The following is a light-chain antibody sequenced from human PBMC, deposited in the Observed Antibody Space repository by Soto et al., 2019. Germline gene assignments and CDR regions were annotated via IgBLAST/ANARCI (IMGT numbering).Light chain of an antibody. CDR1: QSISSY. J-gene: IGKJ1*01. CDR3: QQSYSTPPTWT. Sequence: DIQMTQSPFSLSASVGDRVTITCRASQSISSYLNWYQQKPGKAPKLLIYAASSLQSGVPSRFSGSGSGTDFTLTISSLQPEDFATYYCQQSYSTPPTWTFGPGTKVEIK. V-gene: IGKV1-39*01. CDR2: AAS.